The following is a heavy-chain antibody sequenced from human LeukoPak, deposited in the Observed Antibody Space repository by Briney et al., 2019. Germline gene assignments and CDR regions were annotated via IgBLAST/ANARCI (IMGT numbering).Heavy chain of an antibody. Sequence: PGGSLRLSCAASGFTFSSYAMHWVRQAPGKGLERVAVISYDGSNKYYADSVKGRFTISRDNSKNTLYLQMNSLRAEDTAVYYCARVRRRYYGSGSWSLYVWGQGTTVTVSS. CDR3: ARVRRRYYGSGSWSLYV. CDR2: ISYDGSNK. V-gene: IGHV3-30-3*01. D-gene: IGHD3-10*01. CDR1: GFTFSSYA. J-gene: IGHJ6*02.